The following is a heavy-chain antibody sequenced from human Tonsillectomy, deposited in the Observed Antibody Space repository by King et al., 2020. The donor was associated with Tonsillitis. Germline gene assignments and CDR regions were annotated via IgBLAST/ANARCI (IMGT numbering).Heavy chain of an antibody. Sequence: VQLVESGGGLVQPGGSLRLSCAASGFTFSSYAMSWVRQAPGKGLEWVSAISGSGGSTYYADSVEGRFTISRDNSKNTLYLQMNSLRAEDTAVYYCAKTGEMDYYDSSGYYLDYFDYWGQGTLVTVSS. CDR1: GFTFSSYA. J-gene: IGHJ4*02. D-gene: IGHD3-22*01. CDR2: ISGSGGST. CDR3: AKTGEMDYYDSSGYYLDYFDY. V-gene: IGHV3-23*04.